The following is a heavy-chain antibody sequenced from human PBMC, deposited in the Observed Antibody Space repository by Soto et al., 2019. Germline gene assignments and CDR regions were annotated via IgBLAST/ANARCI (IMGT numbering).Heavy chain of an antibody. V-gene: IGHV3-74*01. Sequence: PGGSLRLSCAASGFTFSSYWMHWVRQAPGKGLVWVSRINSDGSSTSYADSVKGRFTISRDNAKNTLYLQMNSLRAEDTAVYYCASISSSWADYYYGMDVWGQGTTVTVS. J-gene: IGHJ6*02. CDR2: INSDGSST. CDR3: ASISSSWADYYYGMDV. D-gene: IGHD6-13*01. CDR1: GFTFSSYW.